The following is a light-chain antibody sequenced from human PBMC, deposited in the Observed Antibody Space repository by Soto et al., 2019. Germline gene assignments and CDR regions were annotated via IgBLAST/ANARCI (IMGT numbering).Light chain of an antibody. Sequence: IVMAQTLLSASFTLGQPVSISCGSSQSLVHSDGITYVCWLHQRPGQPLSLLIYTVSNRFSGVPDRFTGSGAGTDFTLKIRSVEAEDVGVYYCMQASQLRTFGERTKVDIK. CDR3: MQASQLRT. CDR2: TVS. J-gene: IGKJ1*01. V-gene: IGKV2-24*01. CDR1: QSLVHSDGITY.